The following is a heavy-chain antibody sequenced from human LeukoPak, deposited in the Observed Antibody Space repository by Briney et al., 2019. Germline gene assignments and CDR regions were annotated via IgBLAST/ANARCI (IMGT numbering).Heavy chain of an antibody. Sequence: EASVKVSCKASGYTFTSYGISWVRQAPGQGLEWMGRIIPILGIANYAQKFQGRVTITADKSTSTAYMELSSLRSEDTAVYYCARDGPFHSGYSGYDWGDYWGQGTLVTVSS. CDR2: IIPILGIA. D-gene: IGHD5-12*01. CDR1: GYTFTSYG. J-gene: IGHJ4*02. CDR3: ARDGPFHSGYSGYDWGDY. V-gene: IGHV1-69*04.